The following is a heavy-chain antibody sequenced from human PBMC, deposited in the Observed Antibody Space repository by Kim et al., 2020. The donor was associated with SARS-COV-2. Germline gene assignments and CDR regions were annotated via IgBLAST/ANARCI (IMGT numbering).Heavy chain of an antibody. Sequence: SETLSLTCAVYGGSFSGYYWSWIRQPPGKGLEWIGEINHSGSTNYNPSLKSRVTISVDTSKNQFSLKLSSVTAADTAVYYCARAKIRIAARLCWFDPWGQGTLVTVSS. V-gene: IGHV4-34*01. CDR2: INHSGST. J-gene: IGHJ5*02. CDR3: ARAKIRIAARLCWFDP. CDR1: GGSFSGYY. D-gene: IGHD6-6*01.